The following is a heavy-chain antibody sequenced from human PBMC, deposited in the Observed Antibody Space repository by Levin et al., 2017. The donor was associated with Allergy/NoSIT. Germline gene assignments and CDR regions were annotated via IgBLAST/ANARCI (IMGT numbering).Heavy chain of an antibody. CDR3: ARDQGCTGGVCYDY. J-gene: IGHJ4*02. D-gene: IGHD2-8*02. CDR1: GFTVSSNY. CDR2: IYSGGST. Sequence: PGGSLRLSCAASGFTVSSNYMSWVRQAPGKGLEWVSVIYSGGSTYYADSVKGRFTISRDNSKNTLYLQMNSLRAEDTAVYYCARDQGCTGGVCYDYWGQGTLVTVSS. V-gene: IGHV3-53*01.